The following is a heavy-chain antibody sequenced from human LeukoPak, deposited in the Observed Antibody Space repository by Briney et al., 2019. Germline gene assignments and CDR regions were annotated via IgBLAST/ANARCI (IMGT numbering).Heavy chain of an antibody. CDR1: GFTVSSNY. Sequence: GGSLRLSCAASGFTVSSNYMSWVRQAPGKGLEWVSVIYSGGSTYYADSVKGRFTISRDNSKNTLYLQMNSLRAEDTAVYYCARDRYGDYRFVVYWGQGTLVTVSS. CDR2: IYSGGST. V-gene: IGHV3-53*01. D-gene: IGHD4-17*01. CDR3: ARDRYGDYRFVVY. J-gene: IGHJ4*02.